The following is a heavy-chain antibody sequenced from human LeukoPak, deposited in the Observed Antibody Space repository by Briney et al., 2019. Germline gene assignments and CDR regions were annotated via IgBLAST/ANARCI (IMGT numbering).Heavy chain of an antibody. Sequence: GGSLRLSCAASGFTFSSYAMSWVRQAPGKGLEWVSAISGSGGSTYYADSVKGRFTISRDNSKNTLYLRMNSLRAEDTAVYYCAKTSSPGGFWSGYSFDYWGQGTLVTVSS. CDR3: AKTSSPGGFWSGYSFDY. D-gene: IGHD3-3*01. CDR1: GFTFSSYA. J-gene: IGHJ4*02. V-gene: IGHV3-23*01. CDR2: ISGSGGST.